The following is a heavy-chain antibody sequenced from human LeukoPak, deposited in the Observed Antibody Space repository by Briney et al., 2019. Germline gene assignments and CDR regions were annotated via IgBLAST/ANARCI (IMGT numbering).Heavy chain of an antibody. J-gene: IGHJ4*02. CDR1: GGTFSSYA. D-gene: IGHD3-22*01. V-gene: IGHV1-69*04. CDR3: ARVPYYYDSSGYYFDY. Sequence: ASVKVSCKASGGTFSSYAISWVRQAPGQGLEWMGRIIPILGIANYAQKFQGRVTITADKSTSTAYMELSSLRSEDTAVYYCARVPYYYDSSGYYFDYWGQGTLVTVSS. CDR2: IIPILGIA.